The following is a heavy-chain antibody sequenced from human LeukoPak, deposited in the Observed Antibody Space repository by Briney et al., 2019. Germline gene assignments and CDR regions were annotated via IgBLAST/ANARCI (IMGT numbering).Heavy chain of an antibody. CDR1: GFTFSSYA. CDR3: ARDFGSSGWYWFDP. Sequence: GGSLRLSCAASGFTFSSYAMNWVRQAPGKGLEWVSTISGSIGSTYYADSVKGRFTISRDNSKNTLFLQMNSLRAEDTALYHCARDFGSSGWYWFDPWGQGTLVTVSS. J-gene: IGHJ5*02. D-gene: IGHD6-19*01. V-gene: IGHV3-23*01. CDR2: ISGSIGST.